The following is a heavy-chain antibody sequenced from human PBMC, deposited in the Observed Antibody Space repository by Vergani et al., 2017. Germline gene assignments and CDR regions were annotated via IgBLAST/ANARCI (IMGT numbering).Heavy chain of an antibody. CDR1: GGTFSSYT. D-gene: IGHD2-2*01. V-gene: IGHV1-46*03. CDR3: ARELGYCSSTSCAVGAFDI. Sequence: QVQLVQSGAEVKKPGSSVKVSCKASGGTFSSYTISWVRQAPGQGLEWMGIINPSGGSTSYAQKFQGRVTMTRDTSTSTVYMELSSLRSEDTAVYYCARELGYCSSTSCAVGAFDIWGQGTMVTVSS. CDR2: INPSGGST. J-gene: IGHJ3*02.